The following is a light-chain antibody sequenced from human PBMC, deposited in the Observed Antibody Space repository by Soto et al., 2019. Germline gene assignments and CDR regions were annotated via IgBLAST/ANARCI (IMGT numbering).Light chain of an antibody. CDR1: QSVSSN. Sequence: EIVMTQSPATLSVSPGERATLSCRASQSVSSNLAWYQQKPGQAPRLLIYGASTRATGIPARFSGSGSGTEFTLTISSLHSEDFAYYYCQQYNNWPLTFGGGTKVEIK. V-gene: IGKV3-15*01. J-gene: IGKJ4*01. CDR2: GAS. CDR3: QQYNNWPLT.